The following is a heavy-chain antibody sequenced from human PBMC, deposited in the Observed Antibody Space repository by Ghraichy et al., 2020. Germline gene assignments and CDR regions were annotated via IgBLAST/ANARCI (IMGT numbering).Heavy chain of an antibody. CDR2: ISGSGGTP. J-gene: IGHJ4*02. CDR1: GFLFNRYA. Sequence: GGSLRLSCAASGFLFNRYAMSWVRQGPGKGLEWVSSISGSGGTPYYADSVKGRFTISRDNSKNTLFLRMNSLRVEDTAVYYCAKSLANGQTGYDYWGQGTLVTVSS. V-gene: IGHV3-23*01. CDR3: AKSLANGQTGYDY. D-gene: IGHD3-9*01.